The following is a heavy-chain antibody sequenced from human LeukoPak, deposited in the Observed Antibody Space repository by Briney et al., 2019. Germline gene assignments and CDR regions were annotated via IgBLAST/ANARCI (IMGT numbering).Heavy chain of an antibody. V-gene: IGHV1-18*01. CDR2: IIPIFGTA. CDR1: GYTFTSYG. J-gene: IGHJ4*02. Sequence: ASVKVSCKASGYTFTSYGISWVRQAPGQGLEWMGGIIPIFGTANYAQKLQGRVTMTTDTSTSTAYMELRSLRSDDTAVYYCARGTTPGEGGDYWGQGTLVTVSS. D-gene: IGHD7-27*01. CDR3: ARGTTPGEGGDY.